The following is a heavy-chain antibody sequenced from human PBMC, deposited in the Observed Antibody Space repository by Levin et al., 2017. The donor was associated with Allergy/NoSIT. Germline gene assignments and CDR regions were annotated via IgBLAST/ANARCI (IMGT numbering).Heavy chain of an antibody. CDR1: GGSISSSSYY. Sequence: PSETLSLTCTVSGGSISSSSYYWGWIRQPPGKGLEWIGSIYYSGSTYYNPSLKSRVTISVDTSKNQFSLKLSSVTAADTAVYYCARHSTYRPPLYGAFDIWGQGTMVTVSS. CDR2: IYYSGST. V-gene: IGHV4-39*01. D-gene: IGHD1-26*01. CDR3: ARHSTYRPPLYGAFDI. J-gene: IGHJ3*02.